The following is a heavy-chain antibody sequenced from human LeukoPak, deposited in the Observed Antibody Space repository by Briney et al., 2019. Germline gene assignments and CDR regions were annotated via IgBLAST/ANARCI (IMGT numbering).Heavy chain of an antibody. Sequence: GGSLRLSCAASGFTFSSYSMNWVRQAPGKGLEWVSSISSSSSYIYYADSVKGRFTISRDNAKNSLYLQMNSLRAEDTAMYYCARDRGSSWYAAFDIWGQGTMVTVSS. V-gene: IGHV3-21*01. CDR1: GFTFSSYS. D-gene: IGHD6-13*01. CDR3: ARDRGSSWYAAFDI. CDR2: ISSSSSYI. J-gene: IGHJ3*02.